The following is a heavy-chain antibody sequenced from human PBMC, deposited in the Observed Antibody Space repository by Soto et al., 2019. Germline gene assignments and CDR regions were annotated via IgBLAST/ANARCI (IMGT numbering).Heavy chain of an antibody. CDR2: IRSKANSYAT. J-gene: IGHJ4*02. V-gene: IGHV3-73*02. CDR1: GFTFSGSA. D-gene: IGHD1-7*01. Sequence: EVQLVESGGGLVQPGGSLKLSCAASGFTFSGSAMHWVRQASGKGLEWVGRIRSKANSYATAYAASVKGRFTISRDDSKNTAYLQLNSLKTEDTEVYYCTRHSGTGTTDWGQGTLVTVSS. CDR3: TRHSGTGTTD.